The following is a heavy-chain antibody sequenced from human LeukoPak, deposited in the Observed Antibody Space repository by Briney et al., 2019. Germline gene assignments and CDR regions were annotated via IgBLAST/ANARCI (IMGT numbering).Heavy chain of an antibody. Sequence: GGSLRLSCAASGFIFNSYWMHWVRQAPGKGLVWVSRIKNDGSSTSYADSVKGRFTISRDNAKTSLYLQMNSLRAEDTAVYYCATGASGHTLGGDYWGQGTLVTVSS. J-gene: IGHJ4*02. CDR3: ATGASGHTLGGDY. CDR2: IKNDGSST. CDR1: GFIFNSYW. D-gene: IGHD6-19*01. V-gene: IGHV3-74*01.